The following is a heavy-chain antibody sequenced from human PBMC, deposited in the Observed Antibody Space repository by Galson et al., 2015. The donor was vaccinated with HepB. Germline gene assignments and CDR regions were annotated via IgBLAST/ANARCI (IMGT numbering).Heavy chain of an antibody. CDR3: ARTNMITFGGVIDPWYFDY. CDR2: ISAYNGNT. V-gene: IGHV1-18*01. J-gene: IGHJ4*02. Sequence: SVKVSCKASGDIFSNYDISWVRQAPGQGLEWMGWISAYNGNTNYAQKLQGRVTMTTDTSTSTAYMELRSLRSDDTAVYYCARTNMITFGGVIDPWYFDYWGQGTLVTVSS. D-gene: IGHD3-16*02. CDR1: GDIFSNYD.